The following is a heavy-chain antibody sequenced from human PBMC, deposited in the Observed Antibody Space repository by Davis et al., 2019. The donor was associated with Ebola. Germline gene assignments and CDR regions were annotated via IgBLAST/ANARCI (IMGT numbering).Heavy chain of an antibody. V-gene: IGHV4-31*08. CDR3: SRERGGSITGTYGLYYYYGMDV. CDR1: GGSISSGGYY. CDR2: IYYSGST. D-gene: IGHD1-7*01. J-gene: IGHJ6*02. Sequence: SETLSLTCTVSGGSISSGGYYWSWIRQHPGKGLEWIGYIYYSGSTYYNPSLKSRVTISVDTSKNQFSLKLSSVTAADTAVYYCSRERGGSITGTYGLYYYYGMDVWGQGTTVTVSS.